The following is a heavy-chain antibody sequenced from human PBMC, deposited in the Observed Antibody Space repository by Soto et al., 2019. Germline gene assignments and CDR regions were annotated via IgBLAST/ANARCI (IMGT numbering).Heavy chain of an antibody. CDR1: GLTFRNYA. CDR3: AIRNYYDSSGSYGPWLYFDY. Sequence: EVQLLESGGGLVQPGGSLRLSCAVSGLTFRNYALNWVRQAPGKGLEWVSTISDNGGSTHYGNSVKGRFTISRDNSKNTLYLQMKSLRAEDTAIYYCAIRNYYDSSGSYGPWLYFDYWGQGTLVTVAS. CDR2: ISDNGGST. J-gene: IGHJ4*02. D-gene: IGHD3-22*01. V-gene: IGHV3-23*01.